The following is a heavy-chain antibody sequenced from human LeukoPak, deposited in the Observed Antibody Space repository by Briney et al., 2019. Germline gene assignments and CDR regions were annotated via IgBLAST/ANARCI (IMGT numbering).Heavy chain of an antibody. V-gene: IGHV3-21*01. CDR1: GFTFNTYS. D-gene: IGHD2-15*01. CDR2: ISVDSNYL. Sequence: GGSLRLSCAASGFTFNTYSMNWVRQAPGKGLEWVSSISVDSNYLYYVDSLRRRFTVSRDNTKNSLYLQMDSLRAEDTAVYYCVRVHCSGGGCYQRNDGLEIWGQGTMVTVSS. CDR3: VRVHCSGGGCYQRNDGLEI. J-gene: IGHJ3*02.